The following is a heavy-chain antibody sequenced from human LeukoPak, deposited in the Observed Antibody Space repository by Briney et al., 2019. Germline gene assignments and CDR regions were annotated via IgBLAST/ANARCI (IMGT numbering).Heavy chain of an antibody. J-gene: IGHJ3*02. V-gene: IGHV3-21*01. CDR1: GFTFSSYS. CDR2: ISSSSYI. CDR3: ARVGYSSGWYSHAFDI. D-gene: IGHD6-19*01. Sequence: PGGSLRLSCAASGFTFSSYSMNWVRQAPGKELEWVSSISSSSYIYYADSVKGRFTISRDNAKNSLYLQMNSLRAEDTAVYYCARVGYSSGWYSHAFDIWGQGTMVTVSS.